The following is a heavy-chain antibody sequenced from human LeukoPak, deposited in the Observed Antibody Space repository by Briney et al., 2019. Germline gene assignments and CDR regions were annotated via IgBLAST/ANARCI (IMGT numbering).Heavy chain of an antibody. Sequence: ASVKVSCKASGYTFTSYGISWVRQAPGQGLEWMGWISAYNGNTIYAQKLQGRVTMTTDTSTSTAYMELRSLRSDDTAVYYCARENLLWFGELLISNYYGMDVWGQGTTVTVSS. V-gene: IGHV1-18*01. D-gene: IGHD3-10*01. CDR1: GYTFTSYG. CDR3: ARENLLWFGELLISNYYGMDV. J-gene: IGHJ6*02. CDR2: ISAYNGNT.